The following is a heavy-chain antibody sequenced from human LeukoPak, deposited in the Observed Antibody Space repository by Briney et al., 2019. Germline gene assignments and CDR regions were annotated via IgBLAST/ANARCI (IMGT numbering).Heavy chain of an antibody. Sequence: GGSLRLSCAASGFTFSSYAMHWVRQAPGKGLEWVAAISYDGSNKYYADSVKGRFTISRDNSKNTLYLQMNSLRAEDTAVYYCAGEVYGSGSYYNFRFDPWGQGTLVTVSS. CDR3: AGEVYGSGSYYNFRFDP. J-gene: IGHJ5*02. D-gene: IGHD3-10*01. CDR1: GFTFSSYA. V-gene: IGHV3-30*04. CDR2: ISYDGSNK.